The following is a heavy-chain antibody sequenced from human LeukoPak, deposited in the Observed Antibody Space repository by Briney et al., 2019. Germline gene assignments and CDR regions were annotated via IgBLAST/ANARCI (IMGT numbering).Heavy chain of an antibody. CDR2: IWYDGSNK. V-gene: IGHV3-33*06. Sequence: PGGSLRLSCAASGFTFSSYGMHWVRQAPGKGLEWVAVIWYDGSNKYYADSVKGRFTISRDNSKNTLYLQMNSLGAEDTAVYYCAKSGIVATIPLDYWGQGTLVTVSS. CDR1: GFTFSSYG. J-gene: IGHJ4*02. CDR3: AKSGIVATIPLDY. D-gene: IGHD5-12*01.